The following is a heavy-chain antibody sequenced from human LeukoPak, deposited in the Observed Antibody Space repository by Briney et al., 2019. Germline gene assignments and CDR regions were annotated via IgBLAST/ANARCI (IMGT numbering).Heavy chain of an antibody. Sequence: NPSETLPLTCTVSGGSISSSSYYWGWIRQPPGKGLEWIGSIYYSGSTYYNPSLKSRVTISVDTSKNQFSLKLSSVTAADTAVYYCARDPMVRGGGGFDYWGQGTLVTVSS. CDR2: IYYSGST. V-gene: IGHV4-39*07. CDR3: ARDPMVRGGGGFDY. D-gene: IGHD3-10*01. J-gene: IGHJ4*02. CDR1: GGSISSSSYY.